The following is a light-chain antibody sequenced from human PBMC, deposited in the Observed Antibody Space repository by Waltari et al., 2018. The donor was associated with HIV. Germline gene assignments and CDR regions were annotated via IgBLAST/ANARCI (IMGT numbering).Light chain of an antibody. Sequence: IVMTQSPDSLAVSLGERATINCKSSQSVLYSSNNKNYLAWYQQKAGQPPKLLIYWASTRESGVPDRFSGSGSGTDFTLTISSLQAEDVAVYYCQQYYSPPLTFGGGTTVEIK. J-gene: IGKJ4*01. CDR1: QSVLYSSNNKNY. V-gene: IGKV4-1*01. CDR3: QQYYSPPLT. CDR2: WAS.